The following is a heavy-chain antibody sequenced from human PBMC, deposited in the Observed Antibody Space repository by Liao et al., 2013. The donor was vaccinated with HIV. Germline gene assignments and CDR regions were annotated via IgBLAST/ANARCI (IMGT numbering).Heavy chain of an antibody. CDR3: ARGVPPDT. Sequence: QVQLQQWGAGLLKPSETLSLTCAVYTGSFSGYYWSWVRQPPGKGLEWVGEIKDTGSTNYNPSLKSRVAISVDTSKNQFSLNLNSVTAADTAVYFCARGVPPDTWGQGTLVTVSS. V-gene: IGHV4-34*01. CDR2: IKDTGST. J-gene: IGHJ5*02. CDR1: TGSFSGYY.